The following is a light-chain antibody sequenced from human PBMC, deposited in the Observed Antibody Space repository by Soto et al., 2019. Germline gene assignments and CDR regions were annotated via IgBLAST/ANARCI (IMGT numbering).Light chain of an antibody. CDR3: QQYNNWLT. V-gene: IGKV3-15*01. CDR2: CAS. Sequence: EIVMTQSPATLSMSPGERATLSCRASQSVSSRLAWYQQKPGQAPRLLIYCASTRATGIPDRFSGSGSETEFTLTISSLQAEDFAIYYCQQYNNWLTFGQGTKVEIK. J-gene: IGKJ1*01. CDR1: QSVSSR.